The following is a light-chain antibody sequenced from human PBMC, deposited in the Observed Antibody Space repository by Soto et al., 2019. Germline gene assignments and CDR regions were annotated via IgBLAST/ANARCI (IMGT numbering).Light chain of an antibody. CDR1: HCVSNNY. J-gene: IGKJ1*01. CDR3: QKYGSSGT. V-gene: IGKV3-20*01. Sequence: IVLTKSPGTLSLSPGEIATLSCRPSHCVSNNYLAWYQQKPGQAPRVLIYGASKRATAFPDRFSGSGSGAYFTLTISRLEPEDYAVYYCQKYGSSGTFGQGTKVDI. CDR2: GAS.